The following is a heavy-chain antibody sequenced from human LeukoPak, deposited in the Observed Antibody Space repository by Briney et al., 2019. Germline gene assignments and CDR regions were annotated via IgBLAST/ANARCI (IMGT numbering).Heavy chain of an antibody. CDR3: ARAIRYYDILTGYSPYYFDY. CDR1: GYTFTSYA. D-gene: IGHD3-9*01. J-gene: IGHJ4*02. Sequence: GASVKASCKASGYTFTSYAMHWVRQAPGQRLEWMGWINAGNGNTKYSQKFQGRVTITRDTSASTAYMELSSLRSEDTAVYYCARAIRYYDILTGYSPYYFDYWGQGTLVTVSS. CDR2: INAGNGNT. V-gene: IGHV1-3*01.